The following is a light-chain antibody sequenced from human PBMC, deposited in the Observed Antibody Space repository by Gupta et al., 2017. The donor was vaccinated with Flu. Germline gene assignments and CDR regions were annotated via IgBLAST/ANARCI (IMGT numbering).Light chain of an antibody. V-gene: IGKV1-39*01. J-gene: IGKJ3*01. CDR2: GAS. Sequence: PSSLSASVGDRVTSTCRSSQSISSNLNWYQQKPGKAPRLLIYGASTWQSGVPSRFSGDGYGTDFTLTIKGLRPEDFAVYYCQQSHNTPFTFGPGTKMEIK. CDR1: QSISSN. CDR3: QQSHNTPFT.